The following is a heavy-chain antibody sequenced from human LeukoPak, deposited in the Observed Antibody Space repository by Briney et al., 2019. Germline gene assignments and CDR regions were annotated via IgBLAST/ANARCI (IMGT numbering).Heavy chain of an antibody. J-gene: IGHJ4*02. D-gene: IGHD2-8*01. V-gene: IGHV1-18*01. CDR3: ARTNLNCKNGVCYDY. CDR1: GYTFTRNG. CDR2: ISGYNGNT. Sequence: ASVKVSCKASGYTFTRNGISWVRQAPVQGLEWIGWISGYNGNTNYAQKLQGRLTVTTDTSTSTAYMELRSLRSDDTAVYYCARTNLNCKNGVCYDYWGQGTLVTVSS.